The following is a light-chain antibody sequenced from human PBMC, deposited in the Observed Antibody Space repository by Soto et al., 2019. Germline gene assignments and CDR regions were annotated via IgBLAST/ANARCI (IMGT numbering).Light chain of an antibody. J-gene: IGKJ1*01. V-gene: IGKV3-15*01. CDR1: QSVSSN. CDR2: GAS. Sequence: EIVMTKSPATLSVSPGERDTLSCRASQSVSSNLAWYQQRPGQAPRLLIYGASTRATGLPARFSGSGSGTEFTLTISSLQSEDFAIYYCQQYNNWPRTFGQGTKVEIK. CDR3: QQYNNWPRT.